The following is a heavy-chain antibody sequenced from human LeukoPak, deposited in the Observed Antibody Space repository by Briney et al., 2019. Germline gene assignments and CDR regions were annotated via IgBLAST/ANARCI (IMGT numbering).Heavy chain of an antibody. CDR2: ISSSSSYI. D-gene: IGHD6-25*01. CDR3: ARATRRQKPFDY. CDR1: GFTFSSYS. V-gene: IGHV3-21*01. J-gene: IGHJ4*02. Sequence: GGSLRRSCAASGFTFSSYSMNWVRQAPGKGLEWVSSISSSSSYIYYADSVKGRFTISRDNAKNSLYLQMNSLRAEDTAVYYCARATRRQKPFDYWGQGTLVTVSS.